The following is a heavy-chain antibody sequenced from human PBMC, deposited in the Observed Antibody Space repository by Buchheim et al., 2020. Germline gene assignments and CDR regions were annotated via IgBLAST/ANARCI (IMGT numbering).Heavy chain of an antibody. CDR3: AKTGAQGYLEY. CDR1: VSSISSRNL. Sequence: QVQLQESGPGLVKPSGTLSLTCSVSVSSISSRNLWTWVRQSPGKGLEWIGVIYQSGTTNYNPSLKSRVTISMDKSKNQFSFKVNSVTAADTGVFYCAKTGAQGYLEYWGQG. V-gene: IGHV4-4*02. J-gene: IGHJ4*02. D-gene: IGHD6-13*01. CDR2: IYQSGTT.